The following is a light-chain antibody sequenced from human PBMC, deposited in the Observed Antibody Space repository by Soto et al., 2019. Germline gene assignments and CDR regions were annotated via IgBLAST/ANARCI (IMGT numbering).Light chain of an antibody. CDR2: TVS. CDR1: SGDVGGYNY. J-gene: IGLJ3*02. CDR3: CSYGGTYTWA. Sequence: QSVLTQPRSVSGSPGQSVTISCTGTSGDVGGYNYVSWYQQHPGRAPKLIIFTVSERPSGVPHRFSGSRSGNTASLTISGLQAEDEADYYCCSYGGTYTWAFGGGTKLTVL. V-gene: IGLV2-11*01.